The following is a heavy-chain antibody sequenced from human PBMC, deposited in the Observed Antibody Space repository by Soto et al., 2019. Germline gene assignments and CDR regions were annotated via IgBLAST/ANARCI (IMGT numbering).Heavy chain of an antibody. D-gene: IGHD3-16*01. CDR1: GFTFSRYW. J-gene: IGHJ4*02. CDR2: IKHDGSEK. CDR3: ARDGGGWDY. V-gene: IGHV3-7*05. Sequence: GGSLRLSCAASGFTFSRYWMSWVRQAPGKGLEWVANIKHDGSEKYYVDSVKGRFTISKDDARNSLYLQMNSLRVEDTAVYYCARDGGGWDYGGQGTLVTVPS.